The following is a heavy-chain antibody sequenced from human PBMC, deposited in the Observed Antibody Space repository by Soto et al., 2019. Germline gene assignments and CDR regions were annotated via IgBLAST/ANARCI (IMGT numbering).Heavy chain of an antibody. D-gene: IGHD4-4*01. CDR1: AYPFKSYG. V-gene: IGHV1-3*01. CDR2: INADNGDR. CDR3: ARDTENFDY. J-gene: IGHJ4*02. Sequence: VPSVKVSCKASAYPFKSYGLHWVRQAPGQGLEWMGWINADNGDRKYAPKFQGRISITRDTSATTVYMELSSLRSEDTAIYFCARDTENFDYWGRGTLVTVCS.